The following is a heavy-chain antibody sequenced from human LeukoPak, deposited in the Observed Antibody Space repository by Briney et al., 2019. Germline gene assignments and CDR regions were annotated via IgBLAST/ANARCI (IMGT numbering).Heavy chain of an antibody. CDR2: IYYSGST. CDR1: GGSISSGGYY. J-gene: IGHJ4*02. Sequence: SETLSLTCNASGGSISSGGYYWSWIRQHPGKGLEWIGYIYYSGSTYYNPSLKSRVTISVDTSKNQFSLKLTSVTAADTAVYYCARWGSGWYYFDYWGQGTLVTVSS. D-gene: IGHD6-19*01. V-gene: IGHV4-31*03. CDR3: ARWGSGWYYFDY.